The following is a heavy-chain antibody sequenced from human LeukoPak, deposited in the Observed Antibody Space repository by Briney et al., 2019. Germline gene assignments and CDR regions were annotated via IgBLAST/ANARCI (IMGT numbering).Heavy chain of an antibody. V-gene: IGHV3-23*01. CDR3: AELGITMIGGV. J-gene: IGHJ6*04. D-gene: IGHD3-10*02. CDR2: ISGSGSST. Sequence: GGSLRLSCAASGFTFSSYGMSWVRQAPGKGLDLVSAISGSGSSTYYADSVKGRFTISRDNSKNTLYLQVNSLRAEDTAVYYCAELGITMIGGVWGKGTTVTISS. CDR1: GFTFSSYG.